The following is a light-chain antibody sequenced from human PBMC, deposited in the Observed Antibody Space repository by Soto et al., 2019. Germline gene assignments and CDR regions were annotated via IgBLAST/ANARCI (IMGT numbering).Light chain of an antibody. CDR3: AAWDDSLNGYV. CDR1: SSNIGSNT. CDR2: SNN. V-gene: IGLV1-44*01. J-gene: IGLJ1*01. Sequence: QSVLTLPPSGSGIPGQRVTISCSGSSSNIGSNTVNWYQQLPGTAPKLLIYSNNQRPSGVPDRFSGSKSGTSASLAISGLQSEDEADYYCAAWDDSLNGYVFETGTKVT.